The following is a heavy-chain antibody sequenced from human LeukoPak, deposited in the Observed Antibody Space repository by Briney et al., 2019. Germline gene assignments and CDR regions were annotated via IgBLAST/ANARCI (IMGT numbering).Heavy chain of an antibody. CDR1: GGSISSYY. J-gene: IGHJ3*02. D-gene: IGHD5-24*01. Sequence: SETLSLTCLVSGGSISSYYWSWIRQPPGKGLEWIGYIYNSGSTNYNPSLKSRVTISVDTSKNQFSLKLSSVTAADTAVYYCARLGDGYNVKGFRRAFDIWGQGTMVTVSS. V-gene: IGHV4-59*01. CDR3: ARLGDGYNVKGFRRAFDI. CDR2: IYNSGST.